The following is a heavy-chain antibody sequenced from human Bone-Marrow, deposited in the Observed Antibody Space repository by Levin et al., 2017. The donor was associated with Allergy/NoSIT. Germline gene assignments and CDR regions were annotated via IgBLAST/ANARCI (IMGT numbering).Heavy chain of an antibody. J-gene: IGHJ4*02. Sequence: LSLTCAASGFIFSNYAMNWVRQAPGKGLEWVSQISGSGGNTHYADSVKGRFTFSRDNSKNTLYLQMNSLRAEDMAVYYCAGYDTSAYHSPFDYWGQGTLVTVSS. CDR3: AGYDTSAYHSPFDY. CDR1: GFIFSNYA. CDR2: ISGSGGNT. V-gene: IGHV3-23*01. D-gene: IGHD3-22*01.